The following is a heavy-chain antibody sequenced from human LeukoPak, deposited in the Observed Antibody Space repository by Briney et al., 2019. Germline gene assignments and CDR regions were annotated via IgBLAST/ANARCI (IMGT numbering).Heavy chain of an antibody. V-gene: IGHV4-31*03. D-gene: IGHD3-22*01. CDR2: IYYSGST. J-gene: IGHJ4*02. Sequence: PSQTLSLTCTVSGGSISSGGYYWSWIRQHPGKGLEWIGYIYYSGSTYYNPSLKSRVTISVDTSKNQFSLKLSSVTAADTAVYYCARGGTMIVNFDYWGQGTLVTVSS. CDR3: ARGGTMIVNFDY. CDR1: GGSISSGGYY.